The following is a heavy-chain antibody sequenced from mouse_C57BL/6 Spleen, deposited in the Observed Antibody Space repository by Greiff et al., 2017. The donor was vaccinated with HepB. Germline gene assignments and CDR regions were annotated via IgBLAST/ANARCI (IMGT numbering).Heavy chain of an antibody. Sequence: EVKVVESGGDLVKPGGSLKLSCAASGFTFSSYGMSWVRQTPDKRLEWVATISSGGSYTYYPDSVKGRFTISRDNAKNTLYLQMSSLKSEDTAMYYCARHGDGYYGDYAMDYWGQGTSVTVSS. CDR2: ISSGGSYT. J-gene: IGHJ4*01. CDR3: ARHGDGYYGDYAMDY. V-gene: IGHV5-6*01. CDR1: GFTFSSYG. D-gene: IGHD2-3*01.